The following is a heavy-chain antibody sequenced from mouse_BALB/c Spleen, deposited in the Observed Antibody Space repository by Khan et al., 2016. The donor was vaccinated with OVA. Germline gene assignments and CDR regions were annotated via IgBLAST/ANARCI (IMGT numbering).Heavy chain of an antibody. J-gene: IGHJ3*01. V-gene: IGHV3-6*02. Sequence: EVQLQESGPGLVKPSQSLSLTCSVTGYSITSGYSWNWLRQFPGTKLEWLGSIRYDGSNHYNPSLKNRISITRATSKTQIFLKWKSVTTEDTATDYWESGGSSGPAWFAYWGQGTLVTVSA. D-gene: IGHD3-1*01. CDR2: IRYDGSN. CDR1: GYSITSGYS. CDR3: ESGGSSGPAWFAY.